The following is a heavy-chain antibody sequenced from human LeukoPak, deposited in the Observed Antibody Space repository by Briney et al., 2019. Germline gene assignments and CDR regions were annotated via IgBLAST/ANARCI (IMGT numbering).Heavy chain of an antibody. CDR1: GFTFGDYL. CDR2: ISGGTT. D-gene: IGHD6-19*01. Sequence: GGSLRLSCTASGFTFGDYLMSWFRQAPGKGLEWIGFISGGTTEYAASVKGRFTISRDDSTSIAYLQMNSLTTEDTAVYYCSRGSGWLSVYWGEGTRVSVS. J-gene: IGHJ4*02. CDR3: SRGSGWLSVY. V-gene: IGHV3-49*03.